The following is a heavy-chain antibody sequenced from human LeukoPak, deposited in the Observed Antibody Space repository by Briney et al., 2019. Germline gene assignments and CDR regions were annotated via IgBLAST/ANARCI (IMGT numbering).Heavy chain of an antibody. V-gene: IGHV3-53*01. CDR3: AKTGGPWD. CDR2: IYSGGNT. CDR1: GFTFNTYT. D-gene: IGHD7-27*01. Sequence: PGGSLRLSCAASGFTFNTYTMNWVRQAPGKGLEWVSVIYSGGNTYYTDSVKGRFTISRDNSKNTLYLQMNSLRADDTAVYYCAKTGGPWDWGQGTLVTVSS. J-gene: IGHJ4*02.